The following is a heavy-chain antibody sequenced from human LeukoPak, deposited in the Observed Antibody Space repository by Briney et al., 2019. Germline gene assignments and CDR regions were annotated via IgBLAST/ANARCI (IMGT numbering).Heavy chain of an antibody. CDR1: GYTFTSYG. CDR3: ARSPFGSGWYFNDY. V-gene: IGHV1-18*01. CDR2: ISAYNGNT. D-gene: IGHD6-19*01. Sequence: ASVKVSCKASGYTFTSYGISWVRQAPGQGLEWMGWISAYNGNTNYAQKLQGRVTMTTDTSTSTAYMEQRSLRSEDTAVYYCARSPFGSGWYFNDYWGQGTLVTVSS. J-gene: IGHJ4*02.